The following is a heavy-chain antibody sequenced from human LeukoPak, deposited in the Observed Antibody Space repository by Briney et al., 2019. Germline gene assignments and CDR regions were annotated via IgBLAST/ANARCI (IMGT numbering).Heavy chain of an antibody. J-gene: IGHJ4*02. Sequence: SETLSLTCTVSGGSISSYYWSWIRQPAGKGLEWIGRIYTSGSTNYNPSLKSRVTMSVDTSKNQFSLKLSSVTAADTAVYYGARDPVRGSSSPYWGRGTLVTVSS. V-gene: IGHV4-4*07. CDR1: GGSISSYY. CDR2: IYTSGST. D-gene: IGHD6-13*01. CDR3: ARDPVRGSSSPY.